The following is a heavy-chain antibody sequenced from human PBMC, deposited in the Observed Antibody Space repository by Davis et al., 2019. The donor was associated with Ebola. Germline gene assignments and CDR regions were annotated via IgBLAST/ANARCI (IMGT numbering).Heavy chain of an antibody. V-gene: IGHV6-1*01. CDR1: GDSVSSGG. CDR2: TYYSSKWYN. CDR3: VRGWGRTGLGV. D-gene: IGHD1-26*01. Sequence: HSQTLSLTCAISGDSVSSGGWNWIRQSPSRGLAWLGRTYYSSKWYNDYAVSVKSRITINPDTSKNQFSLQLNSVTPEDTAVYYCVRGWGRTGLGVWGQGTTVTVSS. J-gene: IGHJ6*02.